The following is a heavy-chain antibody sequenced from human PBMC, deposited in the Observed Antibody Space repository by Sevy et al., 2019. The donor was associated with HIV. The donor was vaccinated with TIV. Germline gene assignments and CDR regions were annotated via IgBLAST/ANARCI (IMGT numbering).Heavy chain of an antibody. J-gene: IGHJ6*03. CDR3: ARHFQPGVKCASSGWYFPSFGYYYYYMDV. CDR2: IYYSGST. CDR1: GGSISSSSYY. V-gene: IGHV4-39*01. D-gene: IGHD6-19*01. Sequence: SETLSLTCTVSGGSISSSSYYWGWIRQPPGKGLEWIGSIYYSGSTYYNPSLKSRVTISVDTSKNQFSLKLSSVTAADTAVYYFARHFQPGVKCASSGWYFPSFGYYYYYMDVWGKGTTVTVSS.